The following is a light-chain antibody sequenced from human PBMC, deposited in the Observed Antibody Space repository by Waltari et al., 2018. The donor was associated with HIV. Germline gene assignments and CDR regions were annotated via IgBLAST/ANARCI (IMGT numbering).Light chain of an antibody. CDR3: CSYAGSYRGV. CDR1: SSDVGGNNY. V-gene: IGLV2-11*01. Sequence: QSALTQPRSLSGSPGQSVPISCTGTSSDVGGNNYVSWYQQHPGKAPKLIIYDVSKRPSGVPDRFSGSKSGNTASLTISGLQAEDEADYYCCSYAGSYRGVFGGGTKLTVL. CDR2: DVS. J-gene: IGLJ2*01.